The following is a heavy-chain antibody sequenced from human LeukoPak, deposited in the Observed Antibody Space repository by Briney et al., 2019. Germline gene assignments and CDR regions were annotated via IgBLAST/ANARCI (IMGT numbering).Heavy chain of an antibody. D-gene: IGHD6-13*01. V-gene: IGHV4-34*01. CDR2: MNHSGST. CDR3: AREYSSSWYSALYFDY. Sequence: PSETLSLTCAVYGVPFSGYYWSWIRQPPGKGLEWNGEMNHSGSTNYNPALKSRVTISVDTSKNQFSLKLSSVTAADTAVYYCAREYSSSWYSALYFDYWGQGTLVTVSS. J-gene: IGHJ4*02. CDR1: GVPFSGYY.